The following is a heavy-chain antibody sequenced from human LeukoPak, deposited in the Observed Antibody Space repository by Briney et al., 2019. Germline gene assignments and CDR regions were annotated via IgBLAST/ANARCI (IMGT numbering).Heavy chain of an antibody. D-gene: IGHD6-13*01. J-gene: IGHJ4*02. CDR3: AREAIAAAAYYFDY. CDR1: GFTFSSYS. Sequence: PGGSLRLSCAASGFTFSSYSMNWVRQAPGKGLEWVSSISSSSSYIYYADSVKGRFTISRDNAKNSLYLQMNSLRAEDTAVYYCAREAIAAAAYYFDYWGQGTLVTVSS. CDR2: ISSSSSYI. V-gene: IGHV3-21*01.